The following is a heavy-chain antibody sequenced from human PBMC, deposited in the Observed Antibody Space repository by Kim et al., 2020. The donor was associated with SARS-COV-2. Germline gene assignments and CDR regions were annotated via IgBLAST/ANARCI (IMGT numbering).Heavy chain of an antibody. J-gene: IGHJ6*02. V-gene: IGHV7-4-1*02. CDR1: GYTFTKYS. CDR3: ARAGSFEGYYYYGLDV. D-gene: IGHD1-26*01. CDR2: INTYTGNP. Sequence: ASVKVSCKASGYTFTKYSINWVRQAPGQGPQWVGWINTYTGNPTYAQDFIGRFVFSLDSSVSTAYLQISSLKADDTAVYYCARAGSFEGYYYYGLDVWGQ.